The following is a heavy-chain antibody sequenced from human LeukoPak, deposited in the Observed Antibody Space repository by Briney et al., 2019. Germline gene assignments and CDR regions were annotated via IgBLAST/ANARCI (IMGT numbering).Heavy chain of an antibody. J-gene: IGHJ4*02. Sequence: GDSLRLSCAASGFTFSSYGMHWVRQAPGKGLEWVAFIRYDGSNQYNVDPVKGRFTISRDNSKNTLYLQMNGLRAEDTAVYYCTRDATQYLRYGYFDSWGQGVLVTVSS. CDR1: GFTFSSYG. CDR2: IRYDGSNQ. V-gene: IGHV3-30*02. CDR3: TRDATQYLRYGYFDS. D-gene: IGHD2/OR15-2a*01.